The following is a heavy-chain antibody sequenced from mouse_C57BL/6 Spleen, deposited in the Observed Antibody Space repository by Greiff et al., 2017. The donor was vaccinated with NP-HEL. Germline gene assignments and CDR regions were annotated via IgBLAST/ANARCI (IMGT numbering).Heavy chain of an antibody. CDR1: GYTFTSYW. CDR2: IYPSDSET. CDR3: ARGRGSSGSYFDY. D-gene: IGHD3-2*02. J-gene: IGHJ2*01. V-gene: IGHV1-61*01. Sequence: QVQLQQPGAELVRPGSSVKLSCKASGYTFTSYWMDWVKQRPGQGLEWIGNIYPSDSETHYNQKFKDKATLTVDKSSSTAYMQLSSLTSEDSAVYYCARGRGSSGSYFDYWGQGTTLTVSS.